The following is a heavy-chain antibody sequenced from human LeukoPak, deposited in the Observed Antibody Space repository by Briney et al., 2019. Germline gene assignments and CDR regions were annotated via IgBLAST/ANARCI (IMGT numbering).Heavy chain of an antibody. CDR1: GYTFTSYD. D-gene: IGHD3-10*01. CDR2: IIPIFGTA. J-gene: IGHJ4*02. V-gene: IGHV1-69*13. CDR3: ARGDYYGSGSYRFDY. Sequence: SVKVSCKASGYTFTSYDINWVRQATGQGLEWMGGIIPIFGTANYAQKFQGRVTITADESTSTAYMELSSLRSEDTAVYYCARGDYYGSGSYRFDYWDQGTLVTVSS.